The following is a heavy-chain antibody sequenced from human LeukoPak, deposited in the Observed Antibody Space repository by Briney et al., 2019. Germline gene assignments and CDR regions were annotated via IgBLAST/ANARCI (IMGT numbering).Heavy chain of an antibody. J-gene: IGHJ5*02. CDR1: GDSISSYH. CDR2: IYSSGNT. Sequence: SETLSLTCTVSGDSISSYHWSWIRQPAGKGLEWVGRIYSSGNTIYNPSLKSQVTMSVDTSKNQFSLKLSSVTAADTAVYYCARDLMSRDYYGSGLNWFDPWGQGTLVTVSS. CDR3: ARDLMSRDYYGSGLNWFDP. V-gene: IGHV4-4*07. D-gene: IGHD3-10*01.